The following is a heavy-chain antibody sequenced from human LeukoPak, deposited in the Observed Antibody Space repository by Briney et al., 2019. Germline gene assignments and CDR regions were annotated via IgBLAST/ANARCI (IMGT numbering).Heavy chain of an antibody. CDR3: AGGPGTVGLSP. J-gene: IGHJ5*02. D-gene: IGHD1/OR15-1a*01. Sequence: SETLSLTCNVSGGSFTNYYWSWIRQTPEKGLEWIGRINHSGDTSYNPSLRSRVTLSVDRSKNQFSLKVTSVTAADTGVYYCAGGPGTVGLSPWGQGTLVTVSS. CDR2: INHSGDT. CDR1: GGSFTNYY. V-gene: IGHV4-34*01.